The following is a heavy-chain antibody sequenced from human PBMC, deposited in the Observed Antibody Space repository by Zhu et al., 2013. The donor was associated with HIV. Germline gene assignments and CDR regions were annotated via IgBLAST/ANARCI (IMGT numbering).Heavy chain of an antibody. Sequence: QVQLVQSGAEVKKPGSSVKVSCKASGGTFSSYAISWVRQAPGQGLEWMGGIIPIFGTANYAQKFQGRVTITADKSTSTAYMELSSLRSEDTAVYYCANAEGEQWLALARPGAEYFQHWGQGTLVTVSS. CDR1: GGTFSSYA. V-gene: IGHV1-69*06. CDR2: IIPIFGTA. CDR3: ANAEGEQWLALARPGAEYFQH. J-gene: IGHJ1*01. D-gene: IGHD6-19*01.